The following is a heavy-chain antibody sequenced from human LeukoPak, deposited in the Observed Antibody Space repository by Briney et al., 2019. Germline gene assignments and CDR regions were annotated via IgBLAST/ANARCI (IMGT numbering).Heavy chain of an antibody. CDR3: AKDSQDYYDSTDFDY. Sequence: GGSLRLSCAASGFTFSSYGMHWVRQAPGKGLEWVAVISYDGSNKYYADSVKGRFTISRDNAKNSLYLQMNSLRAEDTALYYCAKDSQDYYDSTDFDYWGQGTLVTVSS. D-gene: IGHD3-22*01. J-gene: IGHJ4*02. V-gene: IGHV3-30*18. CDR2: ISYDGSNK. CDR1: GFTFSSYG.